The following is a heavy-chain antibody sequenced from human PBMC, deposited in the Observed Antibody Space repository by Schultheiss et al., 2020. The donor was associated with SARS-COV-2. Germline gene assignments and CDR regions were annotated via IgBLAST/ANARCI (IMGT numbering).Heavy chain of an antibody. CDR1: GFTVSSNY. Sequence: GGSLRLSCAASGFTVSSNYMSWVRQAPGKGLEWVSVIYSGGSTYYADSVKGRFTISRDNSKNTLYLQMNSLKTEDTAVYYCTTDPSYSDGYRAERVDWFDPWGQGTLVTVSS. CDR3: TTDPSYSDGYRAERVDWFDP. D-gene: IGHD5-18*01. CDR2: IYSGGST. V-gene: IGHV3-66*01. J-gene: IGHJ5*02.